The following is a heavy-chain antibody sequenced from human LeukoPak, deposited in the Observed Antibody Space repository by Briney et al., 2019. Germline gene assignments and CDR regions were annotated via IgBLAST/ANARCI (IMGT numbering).Heavy chain of an antibody. V-gene: IGHV4-34*01. Sequence: PSETLSLTCALYSGSFSGYYWSWIRHPPGKGLEWIGEINHSGRTTYNASLKSRVTISIDTSKNQFSLKLSSGTAADTAMYYSATTQNCSGGSSLLNWFDPWGQGTLVTVSS. CDR2: INHSGRT. CDR3: ATTQNCSGGSSLLNWFDP. CDR1: SGSFSGYY. D-gene: IGHD2-15*01. J-gene: IGHJ5*02.